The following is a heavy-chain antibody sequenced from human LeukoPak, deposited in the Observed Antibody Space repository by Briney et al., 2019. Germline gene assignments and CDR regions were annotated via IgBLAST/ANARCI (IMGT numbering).Heavy chain of an antibody. CDR2: ISAYNGNT. CDR3: ASSQQLGHYYYYYMDV. J-gene: IGHJ6*03. D-gene: IGHD6-13*01. CDR1: GYTFTSYG. V-gene: IGHV1-18*01. Sequence: AASVKVSCKASGYTFTSYGISWVRQAPGQGLEWMGWISAYNGNTNYAQKLQGRVTMTTDTSTSTAYMELRSLRSDDTAVYYCASSQQLGHYYYYYMDVWGKGTTVTVSS.